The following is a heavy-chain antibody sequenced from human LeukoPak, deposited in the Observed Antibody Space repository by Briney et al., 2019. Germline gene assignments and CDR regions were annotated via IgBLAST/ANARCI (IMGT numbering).Heavy chain of an antibody. CDR2: INPSGGST. V-gene: IGHV1-46*01. Sequence: AASVKVSCKASGYTFTGYYMHWVRQAPGQGLEWMGIINPSGGSTSYAQKFQGRVTMTRDTSTSTVYMELSSLRSEDTAVYYCARVNPTVTYAFDIWGQGTMVTVSS. CDR3: ARVNPTVTYAFDI. J-gene: IGHJ3*02. CDR1: GYTFTGYY. D-gene: IGHD4-17*01.